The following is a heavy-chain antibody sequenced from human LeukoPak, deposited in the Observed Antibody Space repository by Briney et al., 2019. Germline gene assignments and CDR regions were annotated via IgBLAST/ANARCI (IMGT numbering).Heavy chain of an antibody. Sequence: GGSLRLSCAASGFTFSSYEMSWVRQAPGKGLEWVSAISGSGGSTYYADSVKGRFTISRDNSKNTLYLQMNSLRAEDTAVYYCAKYLRGTRSHYFDYWGQGTLVTVSS. CDR1: GFTFSSYE. CDR3: AKYLRGTRSHYFDY. V-gene: IGHV3-23*01. D-gene: IGHD3-16*01. CDR2: ISGSGGST. J-gene: IGHJ4*02.